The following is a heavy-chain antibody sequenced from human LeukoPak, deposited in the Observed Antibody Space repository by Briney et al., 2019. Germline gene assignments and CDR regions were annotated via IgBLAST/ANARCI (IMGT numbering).Heavy chain of an antibody. D-gene: IGHD1-26*01. Sequence: GGSLRLSRAAAGFSFSDYYMSWIRVAPGKGLECISYISGGGSAVYCADSVKGRFTISRDNAKNSLYLEMNSLTVEDTGVYYCARWERALDTWGQGTLVTVSS. CDR1: GFSFSDYY. V-gene: IGHV3-11*04. CDR3: ARWERALDT. J-gene: IGHJ5*02. CDR2: ISGGGSAV.